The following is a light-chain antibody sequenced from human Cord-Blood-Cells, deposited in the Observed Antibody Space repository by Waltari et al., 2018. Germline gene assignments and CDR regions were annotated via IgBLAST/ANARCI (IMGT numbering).Light chain of an antibody. CDR1: QSMSSY. V-gene: IGKV1-39*01. CDR3: QQSYSTPLT. Sequence: DIQMTQSPSSLSASVGDRVTITCRASQSMSSYLNWYQQKPGKAHKLLIYAASSLQSGVPSRFSGSGSGTDFTLTISSLQPEDFATYYCQQSYSTPLTFGGGTKVEIK. CDR2: AAS. J-gene: IGKJ4*01.